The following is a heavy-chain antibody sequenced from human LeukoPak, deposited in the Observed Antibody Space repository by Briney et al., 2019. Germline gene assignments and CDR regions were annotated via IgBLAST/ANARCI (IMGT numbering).Heavy chain of an antibody. Sequence: ASVKVSCKASRYTFTSYDINWVRQAPGQGLEWMGWMNPNSGNTGYAQKFQGRVIMTRDTSTSTAYMELTSLRFDDTAVYYCASVPPLGYCGGGSCYRFDFWGQGTLVTVSS. V-gene: IGHV1-8*02. CDR3: ASVPPLGYCGGGSCYRFDF. CDR2: MNPNSGNT. D-gene: IGHD2-15*01. CDR1: RYTFTSYD. J-gene: IGHJ4*02.